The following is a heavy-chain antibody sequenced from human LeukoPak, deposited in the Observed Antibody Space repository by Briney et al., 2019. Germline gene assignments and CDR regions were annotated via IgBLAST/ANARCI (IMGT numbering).Heavy chain of an antibody. D-gene: IGHD2-8*01. Sequence: SETLSLTCSVSGGSIGSTTYHWGWVRHPPGKGLEWIGSIYYSGNTYYNPSLKSRLTISVDMPKNQFSLKLSSVTTADTAVYYCTRLINGSPGDYWGQGTLVTVSS. V-gene: IGHV4-39*01. CDR1: GGSIGSTTYH. J-gene: IGHJ4*02. CDR3: TRLINGSPGDY. CDR2: IYYSGNT.